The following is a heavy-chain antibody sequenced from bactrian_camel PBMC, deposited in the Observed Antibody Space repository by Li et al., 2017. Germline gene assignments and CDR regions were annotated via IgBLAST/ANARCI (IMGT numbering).Heavy chain of an antibody. V-gene: IGHV3S55*01. J-gene: IGHJ4*01. CDR1: GSTVYAC. Sequence: VQLVESGGGSVQAGGSLRLSCAVSGSTVYACMGWFRQAPGNEREGVAAIRSGGASGYTDAVRGRFTISRDGAKNTLYLQMNSLKPEDTAMYYCAAPRLATWGQWSGHLCTVDNYWGRGTQVTVS. CDR3: AAPRLATWGQWSGHLCTVDNY. CDR2: IRSGGAS. D-gene: IGHD5*01.